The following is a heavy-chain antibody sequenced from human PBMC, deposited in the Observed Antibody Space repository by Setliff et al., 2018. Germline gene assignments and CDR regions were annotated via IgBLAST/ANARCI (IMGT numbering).Heavy chain of an antibody. CDR2: INPSSGDT. CDR3: ARGPSGNGFDHRSSYQEV. D-gene: IGHD1-1*01. J-gene: IGHJ6*04. Sequence: GASVKVSCKTSGYTFSASYIHWVRQAPGQGLEWMGCINPSSGDTHSAQNFQDGVTMTMDKSTTTAFMELRRLTPDDRAVYYCARGPSGNGFDHRSSYQEVWGTGTSVTVSS. CDR1: GYTFSASY. V-gene: IGHV1-2*02.